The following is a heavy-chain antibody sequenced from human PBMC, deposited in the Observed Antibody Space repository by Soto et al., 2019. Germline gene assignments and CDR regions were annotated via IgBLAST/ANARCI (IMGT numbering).Heavy chain of an antibody. CDR2: ISSNGGST. CDR1: GFTFSSYA. V-gene: IGHV3-64D*06. D-gene: IGHD5-12*01. J-gene: IGHJ4*02. Sequence: GGSLILSCSASGFTFSSYAMHWVRQAPGKGLEYVSAISSNGGSTYYADSVKGRFTISRDNSKNTLYLQMSSLRAEDTAVYYCVKDRDGEMATELDYWGQGNLVTVSA. CDR3: VKDRDGEMATELDY.